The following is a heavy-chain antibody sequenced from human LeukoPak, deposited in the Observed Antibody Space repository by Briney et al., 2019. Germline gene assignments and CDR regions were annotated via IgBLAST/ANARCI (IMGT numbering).Heavy chain of an antibody. Sequence: SETLSLTCTVSGGSISYYYWSWIRQPAGKGLEWIGGIYYSGDTYYNRSLKSRLTLSVDTSNNQFSLKLASVTAADAAVYYCARESHYGGVYYEDYWGQGTLVTVSS. D-gene: IGHD5/OR15-5a*01. CDR1: GGSISYYY. J-gene: IGHJ4*02. CDR3: ARESHYGGVYYEDY. CDR2: IYYSGDT. V-gene: IGHV4-4*07.